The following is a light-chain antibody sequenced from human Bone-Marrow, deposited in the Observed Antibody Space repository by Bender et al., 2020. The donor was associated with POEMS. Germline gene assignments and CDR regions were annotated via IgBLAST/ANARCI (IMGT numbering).Light chain of an antibody. CDR3: YSHTRSDSWV. Sequence: QSALTQPPSASGSPGQSVTISCTGTSSDVGRYDYVSWYQQHPGKAPKLMIYEVSNRPSGISDRFSGSKSGNTASLTISGLQAEDEADYYCYSHTRSDSWVYGGGTMLTVL. CDR1: SSDVGRYDY. V-gene: IGLV2-14*01. J-gene: IGLJ3*02. CDR2: EVS.